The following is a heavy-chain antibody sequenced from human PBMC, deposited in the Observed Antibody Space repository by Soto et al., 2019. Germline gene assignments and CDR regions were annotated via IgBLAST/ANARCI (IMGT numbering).Heavy chain of an antibody. Sequence: GGSLRLSCAASGFSFSSYGMHWVRQAPGKGLEWVAFISYDGSYKYYGDSVKGRFTISRDNSKDTLYLQTNSLKTEDTAVYYCAKDQYSYGLPDYWGQGTLVTVSS. V-gene: IGHV3-30*18. CDR1: GFSFSSYG. J-gene: IGHJ4*02. CDR3: AKDQYSYGLPDY. D-gene: IGHD5-18*01. CDR2: ISYDGSYK.